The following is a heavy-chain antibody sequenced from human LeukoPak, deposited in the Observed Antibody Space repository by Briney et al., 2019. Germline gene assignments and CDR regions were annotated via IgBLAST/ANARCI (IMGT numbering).Heavy chain of an antibody. CDR3: ARGGWRVAAANFDY. CDR1: GFTFSSYE. V-gene: IGHV3-48*03. Sequence: GGSLRLSCAASGFTFSSYEMNWVRQAPGKGLEWVSYISSSGSTIYYADSVKGRFTISRDNAKNSLYLQMNSLRAEDTAVYYCARGGWRVAAANFDYWGQGTLVTVSS. CDR2: ISSSGSTI. D-gene: IGHD6-13*01. J-gene: IGHJ4*02.